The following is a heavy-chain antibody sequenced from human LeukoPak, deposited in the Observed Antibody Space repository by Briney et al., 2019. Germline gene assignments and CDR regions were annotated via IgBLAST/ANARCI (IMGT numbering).Heavy chain of an antibody. Sequence: SETLSLTCTVSGGSISSYYWSWIRQPPGKGLEWIGEINHSGSTNYNPSLKSRVTISVDTSKNQFSLKLSSVTAADTAVYYCARLVVGAVAFDYWGQGTLVTVSS. D-gene: IGHD1-26*01. CDR2: INHSGST. V-gene: IGHV4-34*01. CDR1: GGSISSYY. J-gene: IGHJ4*02. CDR3: ARLVVGAVAFDY.